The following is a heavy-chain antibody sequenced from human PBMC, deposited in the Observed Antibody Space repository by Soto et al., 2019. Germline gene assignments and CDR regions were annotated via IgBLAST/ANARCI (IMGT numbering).Heavy chain of an antibody. CDR1: GYTFTSYY. Sequence: AGVKVSCKASGYTFTSYYMHWVRQAPRQGREWMGIINPSGGSTSYAQKFQGGVTMTRDTSTSTVSMELSSVRSADTAVYYCARDRIAVAGTVKDYWGQGTLVTVSS. V-gene: IGHV1-46*01. D-gene: IGHD6-19*01. CDR3: ARDRIAVAGTVKDY. J-gene: IGHJ4*02. CDR2: INPSGGST.